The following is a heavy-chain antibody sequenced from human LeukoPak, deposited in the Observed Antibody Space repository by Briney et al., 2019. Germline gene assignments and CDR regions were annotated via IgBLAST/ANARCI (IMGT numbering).Heavy chain of an antibody. D-gene: IGHD2-2*02. J-gene: IGHJ4*02. V-gene: IGHV1-2*02. CDR1: GYTFTGYY. CDR2: INPNSGGT. Sequence: ASVKVSCKASGYTFTGYYMHWVRQPPGQGLEWMGWINPNSGGTNYAQKFQGRVTMTRDTSISTAYMELSRLRSDDTAVYYCARDPAVVVPAAILPEYYFDYWGQGTLVTVSS. CDR3: ARDPAVVVPAAILPEYYFDY.